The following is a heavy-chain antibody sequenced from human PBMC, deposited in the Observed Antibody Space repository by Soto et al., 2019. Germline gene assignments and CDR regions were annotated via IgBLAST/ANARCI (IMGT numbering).Heavy chain of an antibody. CDR2: ISGSGGST. CDR1: GFTFSSYA. D-gene: IGHD2-2*01. J-gene: IGHJ6*03. CDR3: ATARSTSYYYYYMDV. Sequence: GGSLRLSCAASGFTFSSYAMSWVRQAPGKGLEWVSAISGSGGSTYYADSVKGRFTISRDNSKNTLYLQVNSLRAEDTAVYYCATARSTSYYYYYMDVWGKGTTVTVSS. V-gene: IGHV3-23*01.